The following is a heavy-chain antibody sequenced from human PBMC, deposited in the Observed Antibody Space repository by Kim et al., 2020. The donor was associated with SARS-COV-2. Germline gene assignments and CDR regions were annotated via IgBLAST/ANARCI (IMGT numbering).Heavy chain of an antibody. Sequence: TQSAASVKGRLTISRDDSKNSMYLQMNSLKTEDTAVYYCARDRIYYYDYWGQGTLVTVSS. CDR2: T. CDR3: ARDRIYYYDY. V-gene: IGHV3-72*01. J-gene: IGHJ4*02.